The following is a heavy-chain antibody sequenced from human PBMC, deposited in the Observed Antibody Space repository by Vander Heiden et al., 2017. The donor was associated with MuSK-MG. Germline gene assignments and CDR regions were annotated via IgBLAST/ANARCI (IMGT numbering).Heavy chain of an antibody. CDR2: IIPDLNIA. Sequence: QFQLVQSGAEMMKPGSSVKVSCKASGGPFTTYAIPWVRQAPVQGLEWMGGIIPDLNIATYGQKFQDRLSITADRSTTTAYMELSSLTSDDTAVYCCARDLTRRGGSYYYYMDVWGQGTTVSVSS. V-gene: IGHV1-69*10. D-gene: IGHD3-10*01. J-gene: IGHJ6*03. CDR3: ARDLTRRGGSYYYYMDV. CDR1: GGPFTTYA.